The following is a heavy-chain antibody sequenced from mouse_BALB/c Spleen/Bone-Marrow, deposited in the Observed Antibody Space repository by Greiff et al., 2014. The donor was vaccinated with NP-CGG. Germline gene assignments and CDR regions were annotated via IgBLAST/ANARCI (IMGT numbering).Heavy chain of an antibody. J-gene: IGHJ2*01. CDR1: GYTFTDYT. Sequence: EVQGVESGPELVKPGASVKISCKTSGYTFTDYTMHWVKQGHGKSLEWIGHINPNIGGTNYNQKFKGKATLTLDKSSRTAYMELRSLTSEDSAVYYCTRSRYGDYWGQGTTLTVSS. D-gene: IGHD2-14*01. CDR3: TRSRYGDY. V-gene: IGHV1-18*01. CDR2: INPNIGGT.